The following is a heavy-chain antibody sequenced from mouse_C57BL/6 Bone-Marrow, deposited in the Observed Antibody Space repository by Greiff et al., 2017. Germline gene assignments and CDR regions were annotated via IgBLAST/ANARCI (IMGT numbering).Heavy chain of an antibody. Sequence: VQLQQSGPVLVKPGASVKMSCKASGYTFTDYYMNWVKQSHGKSLEWIGVINPYNGGTSYNQKFKGKATLTVSKSSSTAYMELNSLTSEDSAVYYCARRDYYDYDPAWFAYWGQGTLVTVSA. CDR3: ARRDYYDYDPAWFAY. CDR1: GYTFTDYY. J-gene: IGHJ3*01. V-gene: IGHV1-19*01. CDR2: INPYNGGT. D-gene: IGHD2-4*01.